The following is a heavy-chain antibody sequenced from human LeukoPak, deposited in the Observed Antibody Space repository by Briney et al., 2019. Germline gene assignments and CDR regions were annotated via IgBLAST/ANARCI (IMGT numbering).Heavy chain of an antibody. V-gene: IGHV1-18*01. D-gene: IGHD5-12*01. CDR1: GYTFSSFG. J-gene: IGHJ3*02. CDR2: ISAHNGNT. Sequence: ASVKVSCKASGYTFSSFGINWVRQAPGQGLEWMGWISAHNGNTNYAQKLQGRVTMTTDTSTSTAYMELRSLRSEDTAVYYCARDHPLDSGYEDAFDIWGQGTMVTVSS. CDR3: ARDHPLDSGYEDAFDI.